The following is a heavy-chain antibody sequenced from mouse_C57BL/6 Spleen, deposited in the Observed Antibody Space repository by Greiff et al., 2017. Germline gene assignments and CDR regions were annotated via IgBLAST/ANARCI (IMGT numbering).Heavy chain of an antibody. J-gene: IGHJ2*01. CDR2: ISSGGSYT. D-gene: IGHD4-1*01. CDR1: GFTFSSYG. V-gene: IGHV5-6*01. Sequence: EVKLVESGGDLVKPGGSLKLSCAASGFTFSSYGMSWVRQTPDKRLEWVATISSGGSYTYYPDSVKGRFTISRDNAKNTLYLQMSSLKSEDTAMYYCARHMLGDFDYWGKGTTLTVSS. CDR3: ARHMLGDFDY.